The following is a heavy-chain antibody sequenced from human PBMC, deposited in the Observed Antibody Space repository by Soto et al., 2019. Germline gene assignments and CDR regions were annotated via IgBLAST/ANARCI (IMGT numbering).Heavy chain of an antibody. CDR1: GFTFSSYG. V-gene: IGHV3-30*18. D-gene: IGHD5-18*01. Sequence: GGSLRLSCAASGFTFSSYGMHWVRQAPGKGLEWVAVISYDGSNKYYADSVKGRFTISRDNSKNTLYLQMNSLRAEDTAVYYCAKGGAAMVVGDGIRSYFDYWGQGTLVTVSS. J-gene: IGHJ4*02. CDR3: AKGGAAMVVGDGIRSYFDY. CDR2: ISYDGSNK.